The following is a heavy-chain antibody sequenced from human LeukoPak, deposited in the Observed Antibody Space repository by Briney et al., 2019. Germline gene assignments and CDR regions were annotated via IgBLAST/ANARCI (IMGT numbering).Heavy chain of an antibody. D-gene: IGHD4-17*01. CDR2: ISSSSSYI. Sequence: GGSLRLSCAASGFTFSSYSMNWVRQAPGEGLEWVSSISSSSSYIYYADSVKGRFTISRDNAKNSLYLQMNSLRAEDTAVYYCARDRDYGDYWFDPWGQGTLVTVSS. J-gene: IGHJ5*02. V-gene: IGHV3-21*01. CDR3: ARDRDYGDYWFDP. CDR1: GFTFSSYS.